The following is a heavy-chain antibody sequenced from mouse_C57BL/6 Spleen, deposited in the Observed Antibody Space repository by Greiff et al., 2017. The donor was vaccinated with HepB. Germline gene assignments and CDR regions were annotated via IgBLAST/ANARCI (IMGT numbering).Heavy chain of an antibody. J-gene: IGHJ2*01. D-gene: IGHD2-1*01. V-gene: IGHV5-9*01. CDR1: GFTFSSYT. Sequence: EVQGVESGGGLVKPGGSLKLSCAASGFTFSSYTMSWVRQTPEKRLEWVATISGGGGNTYYPDSVKGRFTISRDNAKNTLYLQMSSLRSEDTALYYCASLYSYYFDYWGQGTTLTVSS. CDR3: ASLYSYYFDY. CDR2: ISGGGGNT.